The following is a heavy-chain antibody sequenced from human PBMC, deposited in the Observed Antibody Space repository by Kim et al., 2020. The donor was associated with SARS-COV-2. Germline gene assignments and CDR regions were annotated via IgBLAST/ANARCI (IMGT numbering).Heavy chain of an antibody. CDR3: ARDMQQLVREDGMDV. CDR2: ISSSSSYI. D-gene: IGHD6-13*01. J-gene: IGHJ6*02. CDR1: GFTFSSYS. Sequence: GGSLRLSCAASGFTFSSYSMNWVRQAPGKGLEWVSSISSSSSYIYYADSVKGRFTISRDNAKNSLYLQMNSLRAEDTAVYYCARDMQQLVREDGMDVWGQGTTVTVSS. V-gene: IGHV3-21*04.